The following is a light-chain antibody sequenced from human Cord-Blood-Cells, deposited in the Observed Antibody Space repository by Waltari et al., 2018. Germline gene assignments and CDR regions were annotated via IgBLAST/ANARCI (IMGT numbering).Light chain of an antibody. CDR3: AAWDDSLSGRV. CDR1: SPNIRRHS. V-gene: IGLV1-47*01. Sequence: QSVLTQPPSASGTPGQRVTISSSGRSPNIRRHSVYWYQQLPGTAPKLLIYRNNQRPSGVPDRFSGSKSGTSASLAISGLRSEDEADYYCAAWDDSLSGRVFGGGTKLTVL. J-gene: IGLJ3*02. CDR2: RNN.